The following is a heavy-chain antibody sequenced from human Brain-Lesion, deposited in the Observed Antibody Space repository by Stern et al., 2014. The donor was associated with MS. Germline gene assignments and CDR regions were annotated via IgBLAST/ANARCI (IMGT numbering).Heavy chain of an antibody. V-gene: IGHV1-24*01. CDR1: GYTLTELS. D-gene: IGHD1-26*01. CDR2: FDPEDGET. Sequence: QLVQSGAEVKKPGASVKVSCKVSGYTLTELSTHWVRQAPRKGLEWMGGFDPEDGETIYAQKFQGRVTMTEDTSTDTAYMELSSLRSEDTAVYYCATLSPGAGGNYYRHFDYWGQGTLVTVSS. J-gene: IGHJ4*02. CDR3: ATLSPGAGGNYYRHFDY.